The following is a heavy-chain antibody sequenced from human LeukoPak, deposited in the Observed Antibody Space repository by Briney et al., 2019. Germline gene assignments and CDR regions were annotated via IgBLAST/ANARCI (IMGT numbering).Heavy chain of an antibody. CDR3: ARAGP. CDR1: GFTFSSFG. J-gene: IGHJ5*02. Sequence: GGSLRLSCAASGFTFSSFGMNWVRQAPGKGLEWVSYISSTGTTTYYADSVKGRFTISRDNAKNSLYLQMNSLTAEDTAVYYCARAGPWGQGTLVTVSS. V-gene: IGHV3-48*03. CDR2: ISSTGTTT.